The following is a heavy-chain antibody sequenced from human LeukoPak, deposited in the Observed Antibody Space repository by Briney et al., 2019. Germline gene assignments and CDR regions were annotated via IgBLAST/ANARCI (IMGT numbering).Heavy chain of an antibody. Sequence: ASVKVSCKASGYTFTGYYLHWVRQAPGQGPEWMGRINPNSGGTNYTQKFQGRVTMTRDTSINTAYMELSRLRSDDTAVYYCARETKLEWLLIFDYWGQGTLVTVSS. CDR1: GYTFTGYY. J-gene: IGHJ4*02. CDR2: INPNSGGT. D-gene: IGHD3-3*01. CDR3: ARETKLEWLLIFDY. V-gene: IGHV1-2*06.